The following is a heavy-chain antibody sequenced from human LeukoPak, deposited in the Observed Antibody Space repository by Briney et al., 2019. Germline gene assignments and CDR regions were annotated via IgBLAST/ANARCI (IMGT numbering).Heavy chain of an antibody. Sequence: PGGSLRISCAASGLTVSSNHMSWVRQAPGKGREWVLVIYTGGSTDYADSVKGRFTISRDNSKNTLYLQMNSLRAEDTAVYYCARGARAATGYYYYYMDVWGKGTTVTVSS. V-gene: IGHV3-53*01. CDR3: ARGARAATGYYYYYMDV. CDR1: GLTVSSNH. D-gene: IGHD2-15*01. J-gene: IGHJ6*03. CDR2: IYTGGST.